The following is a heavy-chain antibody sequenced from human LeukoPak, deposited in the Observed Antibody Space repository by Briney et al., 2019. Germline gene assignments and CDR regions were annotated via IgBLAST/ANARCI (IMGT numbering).Heavy chain of an antibody. CDR1: GFIFSSYN. CDR2: IRTAGKHI. D-gene: IGHD1-26*01. J-gene: IGHJ4*02. CDR3: ATYSGTYRDH. Sequence: GGSLRLSCAGSGFIFSSYNMIWVRQAPGKGLEWVSSIRTAGKHIYYADSVRDRFAISRDDAKNSLYLQMNNRGVDDAAVYYCATYSGTYRDHWGQGTLVTVSS. V-gene: IGHV3-21*06.